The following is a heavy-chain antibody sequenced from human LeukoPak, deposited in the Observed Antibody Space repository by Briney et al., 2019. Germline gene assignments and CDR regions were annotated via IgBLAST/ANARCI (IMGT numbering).Heavy chain of an antibody. CDR1: GGTFSSYA. D-gene: IGHD4-17*01. V-gene: IGHV1-69*04. CDR2: IIPILGIA. Sequence: GASVKVSCKASGGTFSSYAISWVRQAPGQGLEWMGRIIPILGIANYAQKFQGRVTITADKSTSTAYMELSSLRSEDTAVYYCAGYDYGDYSWDDAFDIWGQGTMVTVSS. J-gene: IGHJ3*02. CDR3: AGYDYGDYSWDDAFDI.